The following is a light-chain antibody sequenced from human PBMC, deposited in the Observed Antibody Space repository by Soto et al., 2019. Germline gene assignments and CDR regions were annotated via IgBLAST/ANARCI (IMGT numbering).Light chain of an antibody. CDR3: QQGT. CDR2: GAS. V-gene: IGKV3-20*01. CDR1: HTIVSSY. J-gene: IGKJ3*01. Sequence: EVVLTQSPGTLSLSPGERATLSCRASHTIVSSYLAWYQQKPGQAPRLLLYGASNRATGIPDRFSGSGSGTDFTLTISRLEPEDFAVYYCQQGTCGPGTRVEI.